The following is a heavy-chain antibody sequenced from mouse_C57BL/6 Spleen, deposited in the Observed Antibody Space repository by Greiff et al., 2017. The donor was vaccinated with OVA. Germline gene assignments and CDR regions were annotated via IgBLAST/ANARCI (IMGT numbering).Heavy chain of an antibody. Sequence: VQLQASGAELMKPGASVKLSCKATGYTFTGYWIEWVKQRPGHGLEWIGEILPGSGSTNYNEKFKGKATFTADTSTNTSYMQLSSLTTEVSAIYYCAKYSYYYGYSYFDYWGQGTTLTVSA. J-gene: IGHJ2*01. CDR3: AKYSYYYGYSYFDY. V-gene: IGHV1-9*01. D-gene: IGHD1-1*01. CDR2: ILPGSGST. CDR1: GYTFTGYW.